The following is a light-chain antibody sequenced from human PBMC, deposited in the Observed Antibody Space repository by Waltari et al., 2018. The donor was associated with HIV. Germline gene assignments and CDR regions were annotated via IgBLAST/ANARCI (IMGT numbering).Light chain of an antibody. Sequence: QSVLTQPPSVSGAPGQRVTISCSGSRSNIGAPYDVHWYQQLPGVAPKLLIYASTKRPSGVPDRCSGSRSGTSASLAITGLQPEDEAGYYCQSYDSGLSASVFGGGTQLTVL. CDR3: QSYDSGLSASV. CDR1: RSNIGAPYD. J-gene: IGLJ2*01. V-gene: IGLV1-40*01. CDR2: AST.